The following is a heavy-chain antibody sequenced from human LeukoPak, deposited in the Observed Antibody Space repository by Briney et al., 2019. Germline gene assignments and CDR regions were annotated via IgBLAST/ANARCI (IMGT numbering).Heavy chain of an antibody. D-gene: IGHD4-17*01. Sequence: PGGSLRLSCAASGFPFSSYAMSWVRQAPGKGLQWVSSISATGGSTYYADSVKGRSTVSRDNSKNTLYLQMNSLRAEDTAVYYCARSRYGDYVIDAFDIWGQGTMVTVSS. CDR3: ARSRYGDYVIDAFDI. J-gene: IGHJ3*02. V-gene: IGHV3-23*01. CDR1: GFPFSSYA. CDR2: ISATGGST.